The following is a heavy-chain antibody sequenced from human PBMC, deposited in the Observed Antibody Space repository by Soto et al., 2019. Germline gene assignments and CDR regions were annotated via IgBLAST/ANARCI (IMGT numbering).Heavy chain of an antibody. Sequence: QVQLQESGPGLVKPSQTLSLTCTVSGGSISSGGYYWSWIRQHPGKGLEWIGYIYYSGSTYYNPSLKSRVTISVDTSKNQFSLKLSSVTAADTAVYYCARGFDSSNEYYFDYWGQGTLVTVSS. J-gene: IGHJ4*02. D-gene: IGHD3-22*01. CDR3: ARGFDSSNEYYFDY. CDR2: IYYSGST. CDR1: GGSISSGGYY. V-gene: IGHV4-31*03.